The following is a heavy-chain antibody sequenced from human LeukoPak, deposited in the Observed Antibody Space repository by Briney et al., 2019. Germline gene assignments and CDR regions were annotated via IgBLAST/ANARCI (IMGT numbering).Heavy chain of an antibody. CDR1: GDSILYSDYF. J-gene: IGHJ4*02. CDR3: ARSFLGLPRRYFDY. D-gene: IGHD2-15*01. V-gene: IGHV4-39*02. CDR2: VSSRGRT. Sequence: SGTLSLTCLVSGDSILYSDYFWGWIRQPPGMGLEWIGTVSSRGRTFYDPSLASRIIVSVDTSTNHVSLKLRSVTAADTAVYFCARSFLGLPRRYFDYWGQGVRVTVSS.